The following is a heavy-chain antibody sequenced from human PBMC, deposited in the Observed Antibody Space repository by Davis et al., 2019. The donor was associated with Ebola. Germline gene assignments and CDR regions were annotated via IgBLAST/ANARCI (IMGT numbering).Heavy chain of an antibody. Sequence: AASVKVSCKASRYTFTSYAMHWVRQAPGQRLEWMGWINAGNGHTKYSQKFQGRVTITRDTSASTAYMELSRLRSEDTAVYYCARNYDILTGWLGGGWFDPWGKGTLVSVSS. D-gene: IGHD3-9*01. CDR3: ARNYDILTGWLGGGWFDP. CDR1: RYTFTSYA. V-gene: IGHV1-3*01. J-gene: IGHJ5*02. CDR2: INAGNGHT.